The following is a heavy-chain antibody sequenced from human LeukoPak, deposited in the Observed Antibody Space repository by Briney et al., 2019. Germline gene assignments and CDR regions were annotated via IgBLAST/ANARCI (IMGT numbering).Heavy chain of an antibody. CDR3: SSHYDGSGDY. J-gene: IGHJ4*02. V-gene: IGHV3-15*01. D-gene: IGHD3-22*01. CDR2: IFSKSHGETT. CDR1: GFTFSDAW. Sequence: PGGSLRLSCAASGFTFSDAWMSWVRQAPGKGLEWVGRIFSKSHGETTYNAAPVKGRFTISRDDSKDTLYPQMNSLQTEDTGVYYCSSHYDGSGDYWGQGTLVTVSS.